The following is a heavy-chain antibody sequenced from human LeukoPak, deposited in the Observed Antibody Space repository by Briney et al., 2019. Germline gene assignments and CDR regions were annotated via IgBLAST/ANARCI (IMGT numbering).Heavy chain of an antibody. CDR2: IYTSGST. Sequence: SETLSLTCTVSGGSISSGSYYWSWIRQPAGKGLEWIGRIYTSGSTNYNPSLKSRVTISVDTSKNQFSLKLSSVTAADTAVYCCARDRGSYFTGDAFDIWGQGTMVTVSS. D-gene: IGHD1-26*01. V-gene: IGHV4-61*02. CDR3: ARDRGSYFTGDAFDI. CDR1: GGSISSGSYY. J-gene: IGHJ3*02.